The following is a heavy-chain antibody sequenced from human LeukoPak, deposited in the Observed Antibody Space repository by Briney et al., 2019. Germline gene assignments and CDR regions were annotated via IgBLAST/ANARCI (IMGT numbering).Heavy chain of an antibody. Sequence: GGSLRLSCAASGFTFSSYWMNWARQAPGKGLEWVASINHNGNVNYYVDSVKGRFTISRDNAKNSLYLQMSDLRAEDTAVYFCARARQSAAFDIWGQGTMVTVSS. CDR3: ARARQSAAFDI. V-gene: IGHV3-7*05. J-gene: IGHJ3*02. CDR2: INHNGNVN. D-gene: IGHD6-19*01. CDR1: GFTFSSYW.